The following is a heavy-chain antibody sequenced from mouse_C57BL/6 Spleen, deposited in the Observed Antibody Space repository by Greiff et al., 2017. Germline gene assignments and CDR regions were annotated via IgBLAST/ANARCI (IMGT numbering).Heavy chain of an antibody. V-gene: IGHV1-26*01. J-gene: IGHJ3*01. CDR1: GYTFTDYY. CDR2: INPNNGGT. D-gene: IGHD2-1*01. CDR3: ARSGYGNPWFAY. Sequence: EVQLQQSGPELVKPGASVKISCKASGYTFTDYYMNWVKQSHGKSLEWIGDINPNNGGTSYNQKFKGKATLTVDKSSSTAYMELRSLTSEDSAVYYCARSGYGNPWFAYWGQGTLVTVSA.